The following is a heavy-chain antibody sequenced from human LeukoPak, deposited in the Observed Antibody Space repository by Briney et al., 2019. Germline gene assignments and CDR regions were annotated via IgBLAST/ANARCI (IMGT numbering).Heavy chain of an antibody. CDR3: AKAQGGDFWSGSAYFD. J-gene: IGHJ4*02. D-gene: IGHD3-3*01. V-gene: IGHV3-23*01. CDR1: GITFSKYA. Sequence: GGSLRLSCAASGITFSKYAMSWVRQAPGKGLEWVSGISGSGDSTYYVDSVKGRFTISRDNSKNTLYLQMNTLRAEDTAVYYCAKAQGGDFWSGSAYFDWGQGTLVTVSS. CDR2: ISGSGDST.